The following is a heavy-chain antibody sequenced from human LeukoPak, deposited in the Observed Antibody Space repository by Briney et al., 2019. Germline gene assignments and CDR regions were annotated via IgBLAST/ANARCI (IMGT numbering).Heavy chain of an antibody. CDR1: GFTFSSYG. D-gene: IGHD1-26*01. J-gene: IGHJ4*02. CDR2: ISYDGSNK. V-gene: IGHV3-30*18. Sequence: GGSLRLSCAASGFTFSSYGMHWVRQAPGKGLEWVAVISYDGSNKYYADSVKGRFTISRDNSKNTLYLQMNSLRAEDTAVYYCAKDLGWELPHDYWGQGTLVTVSS. CDR3: AKDLGWELPHDY.